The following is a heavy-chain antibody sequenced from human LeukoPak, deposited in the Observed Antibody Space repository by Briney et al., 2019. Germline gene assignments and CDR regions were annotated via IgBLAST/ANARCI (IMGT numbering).Heavy chain of an antibody. CDR1: GFTFSHVW. V-gene: IGHV3-15*01. CDR3: AVVPAVDY. CDR2: IKSKTDGGTT. J-gene: IGHJ4*02. Sequence: GSLRLSCAASGFTFSHVWMSWVRQAPGKGLEWVGRIKSKTDGGTTDYAGFVKGRFTISRDDSKNTLYLQMNSLRAEDTAVYYCAVVPAVDYWGQGTLVTVSS. D-gene: IGHD2-2*01.